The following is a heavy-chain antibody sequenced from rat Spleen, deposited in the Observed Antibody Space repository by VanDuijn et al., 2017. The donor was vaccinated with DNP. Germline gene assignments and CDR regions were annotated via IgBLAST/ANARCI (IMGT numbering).Heavy chain of an antibody. CDR3: ARHSPSYYYSTEGAMDA. V-gene: IGHV5S11*01. CDR1: GFTFNNYW. D-gene: IGHD1-2*01. J-gene: IGHJ4*01. Sequence: EVQLVESGGDLVQPGRSLKLSCVASGFTFNNYWMAWVRQAPTKGLEWVASISTGGGNTYYRDSVKGRFTISRDNAKSTLYLQMDSLRSEETATYYCARHSPSYYYSTEGAMDAWGQGTSVTVSS. CDR2: ISTGGGNT.